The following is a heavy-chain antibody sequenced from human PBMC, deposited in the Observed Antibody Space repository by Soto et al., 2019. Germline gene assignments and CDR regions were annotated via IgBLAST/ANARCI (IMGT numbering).Heavy chain of an antibody. CDR1: GFTFSSYG. Sequence: QVQLVESGGGVVQPGRSLRLSCAASGFTFSSYGMHWVRQAPGKGLEWVAVIWYDGSNKYYADSVKGRFTISRDNSKNTLYLQMNSLRAEDTAVYYCAREGCSGGSFYMGVNWFDPWGQGTLVTVSS. CDR3: AREGCSGGSFYMGVNWFDP. V-gene: IGHV3-33*01. J-gene: IGHJ5*02. CDR2: IWYDGSNK. D-gene: IGHD2-15*01.